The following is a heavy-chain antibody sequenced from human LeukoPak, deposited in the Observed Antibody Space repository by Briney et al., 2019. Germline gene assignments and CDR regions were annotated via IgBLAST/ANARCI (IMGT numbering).Heavy chain of an antibody. J-gene: IGHJ5*02. V-gene: IGHV4-30-4*01. D-gene: IGHD2-2*01. CDR3: ARVNEQYQLPKSNWFDP. CDR2: IYYSGST. Sequence: SETLSLTCTVSGGSISSGDYYWSWVRQPPGKGLEWIGYIYYSGSTYYNPSLKSRVTISVDTSKNQFSLKLSSVTAADTAVYYCARVNEQYQLPKSNWFDPWGQGTLVTVSS. CDR1: GGSISSGDYY.